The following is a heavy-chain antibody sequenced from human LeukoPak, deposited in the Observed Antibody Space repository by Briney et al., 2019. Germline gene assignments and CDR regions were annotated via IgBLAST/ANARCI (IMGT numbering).Heavy chain of an antibody. Sequence: SETLPLTCTLSGGSISSGTYYWAWIRQPPGKGLEWIGSIYDNGRTYYKPSLKSRVTISVDTSKNQFSLKLSTITAADTAIYYCARHSGYDSRYFDYWGQGTLVAVSS. CDR2: IYDNGRT. J-gene: IGHJ4*02. D-gene: IGHD5-12*01. CDR1: GGSISSGTYY. CDR3: ARHSGYDSRYFDY. V-gene: IGHV4-39*01.